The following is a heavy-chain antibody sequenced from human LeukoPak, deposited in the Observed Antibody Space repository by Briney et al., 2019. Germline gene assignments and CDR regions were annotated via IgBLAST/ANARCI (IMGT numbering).Heavy chain of an antibody. V-gene: IGHV4-30-2*01. Sequence: SETLSLTCAASGGSISSGGYSWSWIRQPPGKGLEWIGYIYHSGSTYYNPSLKSRVTISVDRSKNQFSLKLSSVTAADTAVYYCARGGCSSTSCCPRYFDYWGQGTLVTVSS. D-gene: IGHD2-2*01. CDR1: GGSISSGGYS. CDR2: IYHSGST. CDR3: ARGGCSSTSCCPRYFDY. J-gene: IGHJ4*02.